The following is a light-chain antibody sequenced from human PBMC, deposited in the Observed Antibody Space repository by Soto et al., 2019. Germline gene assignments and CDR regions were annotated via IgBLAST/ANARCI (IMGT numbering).Light chain of an antibody. Sequence: EIVLTQSPGTLSLSPGERATLSCRASQSVSSTYLAWYQQKPVQAPRLLIYGASSRATGIPDRFSGSGSGTDFTLTISRLEPEDFEVYYCQQYASSPWTFGQGTKVEIK. CDR2: GAS. V-gene: IGKV3-20*01. J-gene: IGKJ1*01. CDR3: QQYASSPWT. CDR1: QSVSSTY.